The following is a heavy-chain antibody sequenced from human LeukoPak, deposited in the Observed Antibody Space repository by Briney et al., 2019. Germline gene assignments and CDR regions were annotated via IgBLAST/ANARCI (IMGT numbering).Heavy chain of an antibody. V-gene: IGHV1-2*02. CDR2: INLNSGGT. D-gene: IGHD6-19*01. CDR1: GGTFSSYA. J-gene: IGHJ4*02. Sequence: ASVTVSFKASGGTFSSYAISWVRQAPGQGLEWMGWINLNSGGTNYAQKFQGRVTMTRDTSISTAYMELSRLRSDDTAVYYCARADSSGWNGDYWGQGTLVTVSS. CDR3: ARADSSGWNGDY.